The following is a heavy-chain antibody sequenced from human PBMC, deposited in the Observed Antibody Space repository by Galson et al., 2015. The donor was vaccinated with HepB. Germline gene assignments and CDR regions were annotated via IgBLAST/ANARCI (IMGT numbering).Heavy chain of an antibody. J-gene: IGHJ3*01. CDR2: INGGDGNT. Sequence: SVKVSCKASGYTFSNYDIHWVRQAPGQRPEWMGWINGGDGNTKYSQNFQDRVTLTRDTSASTAYMELSSLSSEDTAVYYSARRHVIIVINSAFHFWGQGTMVTVSS. CDR1: GYTFSNYD. CDR3: ARRHVIIVINSAFHF. D-gene: IGHD3-22*01. V-gene: IGHV1-3*01.